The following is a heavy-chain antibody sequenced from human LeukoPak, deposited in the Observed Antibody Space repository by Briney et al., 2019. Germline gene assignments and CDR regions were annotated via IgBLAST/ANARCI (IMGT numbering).Heavy chain of an antibody. CDR3: AKDSGYYDSSGPGDY. CDR2: ISGSGGST. V-gene: IGHV3-23*01. CDR1: GFTFSSYA. Sequence: GGSLRLSCAASGFTFSSYAMSWVRQAPGKGLEWVSAISGSGGSTYYADSVKGRFTISRDNSKNTLYLQMNSLRAEDTAVYYCAKDSGYYDSSGPGDYWGQGTLVTVSS. D-gene: IGHD3-22*01. J-gene: IGHJ4*02.